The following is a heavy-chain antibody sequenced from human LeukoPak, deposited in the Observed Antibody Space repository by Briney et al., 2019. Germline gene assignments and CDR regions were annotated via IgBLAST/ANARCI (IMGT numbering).Heavy chain of an antibody. CDR3: TRVKWFDS. V-gene: IGHV3-30-3*01. CDR1: GFSFSTYT. J-gene: IGHJ5*01. Sequence: GGSLRLSCAASGFSFSTYTMNWVRQAPGKGLERVAGIQHDGSRTFYADSVKGRFTISRDNAKNSLYLQMNSLRVEDTAVYYCTRVKWFDSWGQGTLVTVSS. CDR2: IQHDGSRT.